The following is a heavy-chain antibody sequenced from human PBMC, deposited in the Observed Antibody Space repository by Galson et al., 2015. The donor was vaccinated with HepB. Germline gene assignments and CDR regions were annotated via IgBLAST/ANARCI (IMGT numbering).Heavy chain of an antibody. V-gene: IGHV3-21*03. Sequence: SLRLSCAASGFTFSPFGMTWVRQAPGKGLEWVSVIGRDLNYIHYADSVKGRFITSRDNAKNTVYLQMNSLRVEDSGVYYCARRPVQRGLGWFDPWGQGILVTVSS. CDR2: IGRDLNYI. CDR1: GFTFSPFG. D-gene: IGHD6-25*01. J-gene: IGHJ5*02. CDR3: ARRPVQRGLGWFDP.